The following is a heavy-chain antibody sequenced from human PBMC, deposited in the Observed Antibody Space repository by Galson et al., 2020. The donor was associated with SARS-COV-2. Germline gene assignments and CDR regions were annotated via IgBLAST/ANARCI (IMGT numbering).Heavy chain of an antibody. D-gene: IGHD6-13*01. V-gene: IGHV4-34*01. CDR2: INHSGST. CDR1: GGSFSGYY. CDR3: ARGRLRSISRISSWIDY. Sequence: SETLSLTCAVYGGSFSGYYWSWIRQPPGKGLEWIGEINHSGSTNYNPSLKSRVTISVDTSKNQFSLKLSSVTAADTAVYYCARGRLRSISRISSWIDYWGQGTLVTVSS. J-gene: IGHJ4*02.